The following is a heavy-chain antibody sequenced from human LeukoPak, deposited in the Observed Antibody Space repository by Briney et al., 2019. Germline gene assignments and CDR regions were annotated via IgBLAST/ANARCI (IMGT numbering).Heavy chain of an antibody. CDR1: GGSISSGSYY. CDR3: ARAHYYDSRDAFDI. CDR2: IYTSGST. V-gene: IGHV4-61*02. D-gene: IGHD3-22*01. Sequence: SETLSLTCTVSGGSISSGSYYWSWIRQPAGKGLEWIGRIYTSGSTNYNPSLKSRVTISVDTSKNQFSLKLSSVTAADTAVYYCARAHYYDSRDAFDIWGQGTMVTVSS. J-gene: IGHJ3*02.